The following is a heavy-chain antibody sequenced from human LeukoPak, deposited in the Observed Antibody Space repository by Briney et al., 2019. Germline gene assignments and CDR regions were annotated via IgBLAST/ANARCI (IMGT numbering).Heavy chain of an antibody. D-gene: IGHD6-13*01. CDR3: ARETSSTLNGIDY. J-gene: IGHJ4*02. CDR2: IYYSGST. Sequence: KPSETLSLTCTVSGGSISSSSYYWGWIRQPPGKGLEWIGSIYYSGSTYYNPSLKSRVTISIDKSKNQFSLKLSSVTAADTAVYYCARETSSTLNGIDYWGQGALVTVSS. V-gene: IGHV4-39*07. CDR1: GGSISSSSYY.